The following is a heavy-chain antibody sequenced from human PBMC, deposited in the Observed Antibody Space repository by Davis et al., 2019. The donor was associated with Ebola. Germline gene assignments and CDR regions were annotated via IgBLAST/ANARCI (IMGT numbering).Heavy chain of an antibody. Sequence: ASVKVSCKASGYGFTAYYIHWVRQAPGQGLEWMGRINPYSGGASYAQKFQGRVTLTRDTSISTAYMVLSRVRSDDTAVYYCARLSFGEVGFDYWGQGTLVTVSS. V-gene: IGHV1-2*06. D-gene: IGHD3-10*01. CDR2: INPYSGGA. CDR3: ARLSFGEVGFDY. J-gene: IGHJ4*02. CDR1: GYGFTAYY.